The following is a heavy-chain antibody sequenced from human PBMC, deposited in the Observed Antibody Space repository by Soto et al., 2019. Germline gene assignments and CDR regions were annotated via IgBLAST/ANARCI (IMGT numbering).Heavy chain of an antibody. CDR3: ARGMTTVTTLDY. D-gene: IGHD4-17*01. CDR2: INHSGST. CDR1: GGSFSGYY. Sequence: SETLSLTCAVYGGSFSGYYWSWIRQPPGKGLEWIGEINHSGSTNYNPSLKSRVTISVDTSKNQFSLKLSSVTAAETAVYYCARGMTTVTTLDYWGQGTLVNVSS. J-gene: IGHJ4*02. V-gene: IGHV4-34*01.